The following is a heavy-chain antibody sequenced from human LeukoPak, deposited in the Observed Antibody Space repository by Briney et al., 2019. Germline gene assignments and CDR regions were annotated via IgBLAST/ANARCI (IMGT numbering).Heavy chain of an antibody. D-gene: IGHD4-23*01. Sequence: GGSLRLSCAASGFTFSNYAMSWVRQAPGKGLEWVSAISGSGDRTYYAESVNGRFTISRDNYKNTLYVQMNSLREEDTAIYYCAKALPDGGSLGYWGQGTLVTVSS. V-gene: IGHV3-23*01. CDR2: ISGSGDRT. CDR1: GFTFSNYA. J-gene: IGHJ4*02. CDR3: AKALPDGGSLGY.